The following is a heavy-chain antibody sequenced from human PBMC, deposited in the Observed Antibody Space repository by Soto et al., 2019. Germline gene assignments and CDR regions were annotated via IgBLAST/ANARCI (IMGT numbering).Heavy chain of an antibody. CDR3: ARHGPLGVLEWLLYPYFDY. CDR1: GGSISSSSYY. D-gene: IGHD3-3*01. V-gene: IGHV4-39*01. CDR2: IYYSGST. Sequence: QLQLQESGPGLVKPSETLSLTCTVSGGSISSSSYYWGWIRQPPGKGLEWIGSIYYSGSTYYNPSLKSRVTISVDTSKNQSSLKLSSVTAADTAVYYCARHGPLGVLEWLLYPYFDYWGQGTLVTVSS. J-gene: IGHJ4*02.